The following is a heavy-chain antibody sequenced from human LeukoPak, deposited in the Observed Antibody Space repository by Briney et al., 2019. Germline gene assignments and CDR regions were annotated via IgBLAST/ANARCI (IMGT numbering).Heavy chain of an antibody. J-gene: IGHJ4*02. CDR1: GFTLSSYG. D-gene: IGHD2-2*01. CDR3: AKGLEGYCSSTSCPYFDY. V-gene: IGHV3-30*18. CDR2: ISYDGSNK. Sequence: PGRSLRLSCAASGFTLSSYGMHWVRQAPGKGLEWVAVISYDGSNKYYADSVKGRFTISRDNSKNTLYLQMNSLRAEDTAVYYCAKGLEGYCSSTSCPYFDYWGQGTLVTVSS.